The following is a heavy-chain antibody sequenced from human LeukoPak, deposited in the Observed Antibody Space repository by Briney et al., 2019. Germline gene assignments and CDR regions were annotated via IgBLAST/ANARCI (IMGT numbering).Heavy chain of an antibody. CDR1: GGSISSSSYY. V-gene: IGHV4-39*07. J-gene: IGHJ3*02. CDR2: MYSSGST. CDR3: ARGRPPHMGDRAVAGKEAFDI. Sequence: PSETLSLTCTVSGGSISSSSYYWGWIRQPPGKGLEWIGSMYSSGSTYYNPSLKSRVTISVDTSKNQFSLKLSSVTAADTAVYYCARGRPPHMGDRAVAGKEAFDIWGQGTMVTVSS. D-gene: IGHD2-21*01.